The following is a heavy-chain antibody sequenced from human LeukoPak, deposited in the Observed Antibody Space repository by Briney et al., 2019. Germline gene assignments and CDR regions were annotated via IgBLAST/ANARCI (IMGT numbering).Heavy chain of an antibody. Sequence: PGRSLRLSCAASGFSFRTSPMHWVRQAPGKGLVWVSQINSDGSTTSYADSVKDRFTFSRDNAKNTLSLQMNSLRAEDTAVYFCARDRGDAFDIWGQGTMVTVSS. CDR3: ARDRGDAFDI. CDR2: INSDGSTT. J-gene: IGHJ3*02. CDR1: GFSFRTSP. V-gene: IGHV3-74*01.